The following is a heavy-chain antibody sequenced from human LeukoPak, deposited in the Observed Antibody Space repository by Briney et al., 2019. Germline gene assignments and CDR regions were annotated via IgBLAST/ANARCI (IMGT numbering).Heavy chain of an antibody. J-gene: IGHJ4*02. CDR1: GGSTSTYY. CDR3: ARSPTGGSPFFDY. V-gene: IGHV4-59*01. Sequence: SETLSLTCTVSGGSTSTYYWSWIRQPPGKGLEWIGDIYYSGGTNYNPSLKSRLTISVDTSKNQFSLRLSSVTAADTAVYYCARSPTGGSPFFDYWGQGTLVTVSS. CDR2: IYYSGGT. D-gene: IGHD2-15*01.